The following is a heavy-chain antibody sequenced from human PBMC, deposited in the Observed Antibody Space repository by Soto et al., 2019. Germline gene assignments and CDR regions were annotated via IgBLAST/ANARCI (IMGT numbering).Heavy chain of an antibody. CDR3: AIDRSAALGYGMDV. Sequence: GASVQVSCKASGYTFPTYGISWVRQAPGQGLEWMGWISVYNGKTNHAQKVQGRVTMTTDTSTSTAYLELRSLRSDDTAVYYCAIDRSAALGYGMDVWGQGTTVTVS. J-gene: IGHJ6*02. CDR1: GYTFPTYG. V-gene: IGHV1-18*01. CDR2: ISVYNGKT. D-gene: IGHD6-13*01.